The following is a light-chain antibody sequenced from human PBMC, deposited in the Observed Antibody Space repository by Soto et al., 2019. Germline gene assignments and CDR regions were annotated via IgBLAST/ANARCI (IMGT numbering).Light chain of an antibody. J-gene: IGKJ2*01. Sequence: EIVLTQSPGTLSLSPGERATLSCRASQSVSSSYLAWYQQKPGQAPRLRIYGASSSATGIPDRFSGSGSGTDFALTISRLEPEDFAVYYCQQYGSSPQYTFGQGTKLEIK. CDR1: QSVSSSY. CDR2: GAS. CDR3: QQYGSSPQYT. V-gene: IGKV3-20*01.